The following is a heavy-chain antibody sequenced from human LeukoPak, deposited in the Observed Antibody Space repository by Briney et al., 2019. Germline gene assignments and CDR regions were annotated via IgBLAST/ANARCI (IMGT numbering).Heavy chain of an antibody. D-gene: IGHD3-16*01. J-gene: IGHJ5*02. CDR1: GGSFSGYY. CDR2: INHSGST. CDR3: ARDRGGP. Sequence: SETPSLTCAVYGGSFSGYYWSWIRQPPGKGLEWIGEINHSGSTNYNPSLKSRVTMSVDTSKNQFSLKLSSVTAADTAVYYCARDRGGPWGQGTLVTVSS. V-gene: IGHV4-34*01.